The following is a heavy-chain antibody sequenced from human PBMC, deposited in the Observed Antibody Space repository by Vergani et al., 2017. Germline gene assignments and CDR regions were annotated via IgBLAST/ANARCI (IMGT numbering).Heavy chain of an antibody. CDR2: VHTDGTA. J-gene: IGHJ4*02. CDR1: GASISSYF. CDR3: ARRSGIVYDIFSGTQYFFDC. Sequence: VQLQESGPGLLKPSETLSLTCSVSGASISSYFWSWIRQPAGKGLEWLGRVHTDGTAYYNPSLRTRVRLSADLSQSQFSLKMNSLTAADTAVYYCARRSGIVYDIFSGTQYFFDCWGQGTLVTVSS. V-gene: IGHV4-4*07. D-gene: IGHD3-9*01.